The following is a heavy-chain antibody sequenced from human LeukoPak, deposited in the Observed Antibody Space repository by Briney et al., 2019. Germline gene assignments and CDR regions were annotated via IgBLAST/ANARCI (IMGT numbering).Heavy chain of an antibody. CDR3: ARDQYGSSWYWGAIRNYFDY. CDR2: IYYSGST. J-gene: IGHJ4*02. Sequence: SETLSLTCTVSGGSISSSSYYWGWIRQPPGKGLEWIGSIYYSGSTYYNPSLKSRVTISVDTSKNQFSLKLSSVTAADTAVYYCARDQYGSSWYWGAIRNYFDYWGQGTLVTVSS. CDR1: GGSISSSSYY. D-gene: IGHD6-13*01. V-gene: IGHV4-39*07.